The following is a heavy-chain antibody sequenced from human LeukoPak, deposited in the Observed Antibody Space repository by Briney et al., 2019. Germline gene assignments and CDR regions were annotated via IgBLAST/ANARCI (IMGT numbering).Heavy chain of an antibody. D-gene: IGHD5-24*01. CDR2: ISPSGGST. Sequence: PGGSLRLSCAASGFTFSSSAMSWVRQAPGKGLEWVSTISPSGGSTFYADSEKGRFTISRDNSKNTLYLQMNSLRVEDTAVYFCAKDMATIQSLDYWGQGTLVTVSS. J-gene: IGHJ4*02. CDR1: GFTFSSSA. V-gene: IGHV3-23*01. CDR3: AKDMATIQSLDY.